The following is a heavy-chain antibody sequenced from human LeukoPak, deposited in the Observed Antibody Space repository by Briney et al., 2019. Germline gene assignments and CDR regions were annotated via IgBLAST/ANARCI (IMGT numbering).Heavy chain of an antibody. Sequence: ASVKLSCKASGYTFTSYDINWVRQATGQGLEWMGCMNPNSGNTGYTQKFQGRVTMTRNTSISTAYMELSSLRSEDTAVYYCARGELIKRSYQQAYFDYWGQGTLVTVSS. V-gene: IGHV1-8*01. J-gene: IGHJ4*02. CDR3: ARGELIKRSYQQAYFDY. CDR2: MNPNSGNT. D-gene: IGHD1-26*01. CDR1: GYTFTSYD.